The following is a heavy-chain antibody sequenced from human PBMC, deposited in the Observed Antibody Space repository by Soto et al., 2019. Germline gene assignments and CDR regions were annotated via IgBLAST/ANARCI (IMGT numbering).Heavy chain of an antibody. Sequence: EVQLLESGGGLVQPGGSLRLSCAASGFTFSSYAMSWVRQAPGKGLEWASAISGSGGSTYYADSVKGRFTISRDNSKNTLYLQMNSLRAEDTAVYYCAKSQQWLVELGYWGQGTLVTVSS. CDR2: ISGSGGST. D-gene: IGHD6-19*01. J-gene: IGHJ4*02. CDR1: GFTFSSYA. V-gene: IGHV3-23*01. CDR3: AKSQQWLVELGY.